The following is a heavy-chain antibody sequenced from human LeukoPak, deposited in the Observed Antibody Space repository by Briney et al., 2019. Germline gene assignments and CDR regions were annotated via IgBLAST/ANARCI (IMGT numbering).Heavy chain of an antibody. J-gene: IGHJ4*02. V-gene: IGHV4-59*11. CDR3: AGGSTRADDY. D-gene: IGHD2/OR15-2a*01. Sequence: SETLSLTCTVSGGSISRHYWSWIRQPPGKGLEWIGYVYHDGTTNYNPSLKSRVAISIDTSRNQLSLKLSSMTAADTAVYYCAGGSTRADDYWGQGILVTVSS. CDR2: VYHDGTT. CDR1: GGSISRHY.